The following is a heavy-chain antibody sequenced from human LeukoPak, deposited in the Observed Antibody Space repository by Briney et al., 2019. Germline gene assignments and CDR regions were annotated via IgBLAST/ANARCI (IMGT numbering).Heavy chain of an antibody. Sequence: GGSLRLSCAASGFTFSSYGMHWVRQAPGKGLEWVAVIWYDGRNKYYVDSVKGRFTISRDNSKNTLYLQMNSLRAEDTAVHYCARIYSGYDYPFDYWGQGTLVTVSS. CDR1: GFTFSSYG. CDR3: ARIYSGYDYPFDY. CDR2: IWYDGRNK. D-gene: IGHD5-12*01. J-gene: IGHJ4*02. V-gene: IGHV3-33*01.